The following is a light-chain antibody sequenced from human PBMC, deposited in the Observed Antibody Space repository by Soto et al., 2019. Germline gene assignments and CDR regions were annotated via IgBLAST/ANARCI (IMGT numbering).Light chain of an antibody. CDR3: AAWDDRLNGPT. J-gene: IGLJ2*01. V-gene: IGLV1-44*01. CDR2: GSN. CDR1: SSNIGTYT. Sequence: QPVRTQPPSTSGTPGQRVTISCSGGSSNIGTYTGSWYQQFPAPSPKLLIYGSNQRPLGVPDRFSGSKSATSASLSIGGLESEDEADYYCAAWDDRLNGPTFGGGTKVTVL.